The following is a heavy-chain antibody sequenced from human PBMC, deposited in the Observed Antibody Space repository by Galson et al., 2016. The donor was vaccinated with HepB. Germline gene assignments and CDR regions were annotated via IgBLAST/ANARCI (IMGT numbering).Heavy chain of an antibody. Sequence: SLRLSCAASGFTFSVYNMNWVRQAPGKGLEWVSSISSSGASIHYADSVRGRFTISRANAMNSMYLQMNSLRAEDTAVYFCGNDPQHYRAVDYWGQGTLATVSS. CDR3: GNDPQHYRAVDY. CDR1: GFTFSVYN. J-gene: IGHJ4*02. CDR2: ISSSGASI. D-gene: IGHD4-11*01. V-gene: IGHV3-21*01.